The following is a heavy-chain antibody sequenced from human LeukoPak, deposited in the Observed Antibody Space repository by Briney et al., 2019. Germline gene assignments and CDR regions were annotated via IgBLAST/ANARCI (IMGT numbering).Heavy chain of an antibody. Sequence: GGSLRLSCAASGFTFSSYALTWVRQAPGKGLEWVSSMSGSGDTTEYAASVKGRFTISRDNAKKTLYLEMNSLRAEDTAVYYCAKDSHDCSSTSCYRGVNYFDYWGQGTLVTVSS. J-gene: IGHJ4*02. CDR2: MSGSGDTT. V-gene: IGHV3-23*01. CDR1: GFTFSSYA. CDR3: AKDSHDCSSTSCYRGVNYFDY. D-gene: IGHD2-2*02.